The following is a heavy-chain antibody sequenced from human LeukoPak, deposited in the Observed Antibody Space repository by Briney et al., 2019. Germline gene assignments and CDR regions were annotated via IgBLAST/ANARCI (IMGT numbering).Heavy chain of an antibody. Sequence: PGGSLRLSCAASGFTVSSNYMSWVRQAPGKGLEWVSVIYSGGSTYYADSVKGRFTISRDNSKNTLYLQMNSLRAEDTAVYYCARASDNSGWYVAFDYWGQGTLVTVSS. CDR2: IYSGGST. CDR1: GFTVSSNY. CDR3: ARASDNSGWYVAFDY. V-gene: IGHV3-53*01. D-gene: IGHD6-19*01. J-gene: IGHJ4*02.